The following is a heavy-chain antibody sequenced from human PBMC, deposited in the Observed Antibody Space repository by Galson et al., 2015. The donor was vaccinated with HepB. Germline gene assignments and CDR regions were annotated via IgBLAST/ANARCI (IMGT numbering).Heavy chain of an antibody. V-gene: IGHV3-11*06. CDR1: GFTFSDYY. J-gene: IGHJ4*02. D-gene: IGHD4-17*01. CDR3: ARYGDYPYLSY. CDR2: ISSRSDYT. Sequence: SLRLSCAASGFTFSDYYMSWIRQAPGKGLEWISYISSRSDYTNYADSVKGRFTISRDNAKNSMDLQMNSLRAEDTAVYYCARYGDYPYLSYWGQGTLVTVSS.